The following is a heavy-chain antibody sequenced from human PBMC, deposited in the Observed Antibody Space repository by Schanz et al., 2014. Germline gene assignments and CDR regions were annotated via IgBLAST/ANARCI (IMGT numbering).Heavy chain of an antibody. Sequence: EVQLVESGGGLVEPGGSLGLSCAASGFTFSKAWMSWVRQAPGKGPEWVSAIGGDASRTYYADSVKGRFTISRDNSKSTLYLQMNSLRAEDTAVYYCARAPPLVRGIAGWFGPWGQGSLVTVSS. V-gene: IGHV3-23*04. CDR1: GFTFSKAW. CDR3: ARAPPLVRGIAGWFGP. D-gene: IGHD3-10*01. J-gene: IGHJ5*02. CDR2: IGGDASRT.